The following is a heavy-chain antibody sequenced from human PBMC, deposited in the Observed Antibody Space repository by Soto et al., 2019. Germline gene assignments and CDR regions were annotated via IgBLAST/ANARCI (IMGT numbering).Heavy chain of an antibody. CDR1: GGSISSSSYY. V-gene: IGHV4-39*01. D-gene: IGHD6-6*01. CDR2: IYYSGST. Sequence: SETLSLTCTVSGGSISSSSYYWGWIRQPPGKGLEWIGSIYYSGSTYYNPSLKSRVTISVDTSKNQFSLKLSSVTAANTAVYYCARTDSEYSSPGYYYYGMDVWGQGTTVTVS. CDR3: ARTDSEYSSPGYYYYGMDV. J-gene: IGHJ6*02.